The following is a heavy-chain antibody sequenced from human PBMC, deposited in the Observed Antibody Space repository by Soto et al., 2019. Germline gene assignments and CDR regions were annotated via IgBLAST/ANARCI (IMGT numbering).Heavy chain of an antibody. V-gene: IGHV3-30-3*01. CDR1: GFALSRYA. J-gene: IGHJ6*02. CDR2: TSHNGTDK. D-gene: IGHD3-16*02. CDR3: ARGGWGTGLSAYYYYGMDV. Sequence: VGSLRLSCTASGFALSRYAFHWVRQAPGKGLEWVTFTSHNGTDKFYVDSVKGRFSISRDNSKNTLFLETNNLTPDDTAVYYCARGGWGTGLSAYYYYGMDVWGQGTMVTVSS.